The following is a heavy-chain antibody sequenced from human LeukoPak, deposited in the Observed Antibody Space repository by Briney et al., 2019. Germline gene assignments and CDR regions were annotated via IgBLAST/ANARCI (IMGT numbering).Heavy chain of an antibody. CDR2: INAIFGST. D-gene: IGHD3-10*01. V-gene: IGHV1-69*01. J-gene: IGHJ4*02. Sequence: SVKVSCKASGGTFNRYTIDWVRQAPGQGLAWMGGINAIFGSTNYAQSFHGRITITADESTSTVYMELSSLGSEDTAVYYCAREGGVRALYYFDDWGQGTPVTVSS. CDR3: AREGGVRALYYFDD. CDR1: GGTFNRYT.